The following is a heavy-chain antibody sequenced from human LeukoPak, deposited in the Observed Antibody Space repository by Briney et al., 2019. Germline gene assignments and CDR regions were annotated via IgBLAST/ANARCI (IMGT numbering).Heavy chain of an antibody. J-gene: IGHJ4*02. V-gene: IGHV4-59*11. D-gene: IGHD1-1*01. CDR1: GGSISSHY. Sequence: SETLSLTCTVSGGSISSHYWSWIRQPPGKGLERIGYIYYSGSTNYNPSLKSRVTISVDTSKNQFSLKLSSVTAADTAVYYCARGHGRVLDYWGQGTLVTVSS. CDR2: IYYSGST. CDR3: ARGHGRVLDY.